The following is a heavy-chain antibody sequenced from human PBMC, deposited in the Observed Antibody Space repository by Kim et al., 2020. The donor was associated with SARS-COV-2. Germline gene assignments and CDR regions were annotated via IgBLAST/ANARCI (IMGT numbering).Heavy chain of an antibody. CDR3: TRDSFNSGSFDY. Sequence: SYQQKLQNRGTMTRDTSTSTVYMELSSLGSEDTAMYYCTRDSFNSGSFDYWGQGTLVTVSS. J-gene: IGHJ4*02. D-gene: IGHD5-12*01. V-gene: IGHV1-46*01.